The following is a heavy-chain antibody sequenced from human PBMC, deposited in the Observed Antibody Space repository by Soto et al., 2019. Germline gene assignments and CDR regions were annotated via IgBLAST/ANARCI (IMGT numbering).Heavy chain of an antibody. V-gene: IGHV3-30*18. D-gene: IGHD1-7*01. CDR1: QLTFSNYG. CDR3: AKANNWNSGGYYYDVMDV. Sequence: QVQLVESGGGVVQSGRSLRLSCAASQLTFSNYGMHWVRRAPGKGLDWVAVISHDGSKIYYADSVKGRFTISRDNSKNTLYLQMNSLRAEDTAIYYCAKANNWNSGGYYYDVMDVWGQGTTVTVSS. CDR2: ISHDGSKI. J-gene: IGHJ6*02.